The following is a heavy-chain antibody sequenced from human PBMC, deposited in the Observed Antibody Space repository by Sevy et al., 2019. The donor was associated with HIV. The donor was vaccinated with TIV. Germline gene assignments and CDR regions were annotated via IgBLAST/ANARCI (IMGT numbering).Heavy chain of an antibody. CDR3: ARDIRRAYYFDY. J-gene: IGHJ4*02. Sequence: ASVKVSCKASGYTFTGYYMHWVRQAPGQGLEWMGWINPNSGGTNYAQKFQGRVTMTRDTSISTDYMELSRLRSDDTAVYYCARDIRRAYYFDYWGQGTLVTVSS. V-gene: IGHV1-2*02. CDR2: INPNSGGT. CDR1: GYTFTGYY. D-gene: IGHD3-3*02.